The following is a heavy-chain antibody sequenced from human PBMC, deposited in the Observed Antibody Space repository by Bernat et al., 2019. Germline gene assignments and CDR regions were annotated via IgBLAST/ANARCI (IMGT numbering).Heavy chain of an antibody. CDR1: GFTVSSYA. CDR2: ISYDGSNK. D-gene: IGHD3-10*01. J-gene: IGHJ4*02. CDR3: ARDTFLGELLDY. V-gene: IGHV3-30-3*01. Sequence: VQLVESGGGLVQPGGSLRLSCAASGFTVSSYAMHWVRQAPGKGLEWVAVISYDGSNKYYADSVKGRFTISRDNSKNTLYLQMNSLRAEDTAVYYCARDTFLGELLDYWGQGTLVTVSS.